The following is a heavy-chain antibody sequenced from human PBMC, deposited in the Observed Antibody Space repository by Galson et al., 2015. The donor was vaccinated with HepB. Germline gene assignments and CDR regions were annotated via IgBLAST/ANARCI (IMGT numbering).Heavy chain of an antibody. CDR3: ARDWSGSYPNFDY. D-gene: IGHD1-26*01. CDR2: ISSSSSYI. V-gene: IGHV3-21*01. Sequence: SLRLSCAASGFTFSSYSMNWVRQASGKGLEWVSSISSSSSYIYYADSVKGRFTISRDNAKNSLYLQMNSLRAEDTAVYYCARDWSGSYPNFDYWGQGTLVTVSS. CDR1: GFTFSSYS. J-gene: IGHJ4*02.